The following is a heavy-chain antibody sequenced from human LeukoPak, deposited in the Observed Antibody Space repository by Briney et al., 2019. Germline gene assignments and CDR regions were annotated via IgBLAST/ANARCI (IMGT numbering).Heavy chain of an antibody. J-gene: IGHJ4*02. CDR3: AKRGSYSSSPRYYFDY. V-gene: IGHV3-7*05. D-gene: IGHD6-6*01. CDR1: GFTVRSNN. Sequence: GGSLRLSCAASGFTVRSNNMSWVRQAPGKGLEWVANIKQDGSEKYYVDSVKGRFTISRDNSKNTLYLQMNSLRAEDTAVYYCAKRGSYSSSPRYYFDYWGQGTLVTVSS. CDR2: IKQDGSEK.